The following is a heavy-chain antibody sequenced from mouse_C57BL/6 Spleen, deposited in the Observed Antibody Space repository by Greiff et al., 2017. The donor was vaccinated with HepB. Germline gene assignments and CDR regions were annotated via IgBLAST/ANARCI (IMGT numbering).Heavy chain of an antibody. D-gene: IGHD3-1*01. CDR1: GFTFSSYA. Sequence: EVQLVESGGGLVKPGGSLKLSCAASGFTFSSYAMSWVRQTPEKRLEWVATISDGGSYTYYPDNVKGRFTISRDNAKNNLYLQMSHLKSEDTAMYYCARDRGHYYAMDYWGQGTSVTVSS. CDR2: ISDGGSYT. CDR3: ARDRGHYYAMDY. V-gene: IGHV5-4*01. J-gene: IGHJ4*01.